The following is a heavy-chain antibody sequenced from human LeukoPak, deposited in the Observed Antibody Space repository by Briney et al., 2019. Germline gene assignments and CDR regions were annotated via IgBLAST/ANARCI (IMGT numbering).Heavy chain of an antibody. Sequence: GASVKVSRKASGYTFTGYYVHWVRQAPGQGLEWMGWMNPNSGNTGYAQKFQGRVTMTRNTSISTAYMELSSLRSEDTAVYYCARGVSGWLVGDAFDIWGQGTMVTVSS. CDR2: MNPNSGNT. CDR3: ARGVSGWLVGDAFDI. J-gene: IGHJ3*02. D-gene: IGHD6-19*01. V-gene: IGHV1-8*02. CDR1: GYTFTGYY.